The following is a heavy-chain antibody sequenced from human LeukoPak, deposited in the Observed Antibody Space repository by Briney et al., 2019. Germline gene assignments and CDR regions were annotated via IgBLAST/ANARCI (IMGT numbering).Heavy chain of an antibody. J-gene: IGHJ4*02. V-gene: IGHV3-49*03. CDR3: SRSITGSAWKYYSDF. Sequence: GGSPRLSCTTSGFTFGDYAMTWLRQAPGKGLEWVGFISSKALGATTEYAAPVKGRFTVSRDDSEGITYLQRNSLRTEDTAVYYCSRSITGSAWKYYSDFSGQRNLVTASS. CDR2: ISSKALGATT. D-gene: IGHD1-1*01. CDR1: GFTFGDYA.